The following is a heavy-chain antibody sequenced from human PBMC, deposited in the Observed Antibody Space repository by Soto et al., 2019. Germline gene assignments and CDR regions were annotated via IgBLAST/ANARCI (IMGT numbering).Heavy chain of an antibody. Sequence: QVQLVQSGAEVKKPGASVKVSCKASGYTFTSYGISWVRQAPGQGLEWMGWISAYNGNKKYAQKVQGRVTMTTDTSSRTAYLELRSLRSDDTAVYYGAREPNSFDYWCQGTLVTVSS. V-gene: IGHV1-18*01. CDR2: ISAYNGNK. CDR1: GYTFTSYG. CDR3: AREPNSFDY. J-gene: IGHJ4*02.